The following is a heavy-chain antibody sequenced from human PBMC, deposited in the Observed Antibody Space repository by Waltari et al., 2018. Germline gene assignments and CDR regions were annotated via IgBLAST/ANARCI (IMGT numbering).Heavy chain of an antibody. CDR2: VQRSGRT. D-gene: IGHD2-15*01. Sequence: QLQLQESGPGLVKPSGTLSPTCAVSGDSMSSTDWWSWVRQAPGKGLEWIGQVQRSGRTNYNPAFASRVTMSVDTSTNQFALKVTSATAADTAVYFCARDRGRGIYLDSWGQGTLVTVSP. CDR3: ARDRGRGIYLDS. V-gene: IGHV4-4*02. J-gene: IGHJ4*02. CDR1: GDSMSSTDW.